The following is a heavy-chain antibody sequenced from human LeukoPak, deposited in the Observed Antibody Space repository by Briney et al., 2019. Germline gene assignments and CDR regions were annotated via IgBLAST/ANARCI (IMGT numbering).Heavy chain of an antibody. V-gene: IGHV6-1*01. J-gene: IGHJ5*02. D-gene: IGHD2-15*01. CDR2: TYYRSKWYN. CDR1: GDSVSSNSAA. CDR3: ARDRSGGYNWFDP. Sequence: SQTLSLTCAISGDSVSSNSAAWNWIRQSPSRGLEWLGRTYYRSKWYNEYAVSVKSRITINPDTSKNQFSLQLSSVTAADTAIYYCARDRSGGYNWFDPWGQGTLVTVSS.